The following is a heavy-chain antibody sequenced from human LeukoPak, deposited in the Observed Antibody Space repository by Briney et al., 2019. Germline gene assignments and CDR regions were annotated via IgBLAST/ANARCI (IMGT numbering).Heavy chain of an antibody. D-gene: IGHD5-24*01. CDR2: IIPILGIA. J-gene: IGHJ3*02. CDR1: GGTFSSYA. V-gene: IGHV1-69*04. Sequence: SVKVSCKASGGTFSSYAISWVRQAPGQGLEWMGRIIPILGIANYAQKFQGRVTITADKSTSTAYMELSSLRSEDTAVYYCARLAGYNYAFDIWGQGTMVTVSS. CDR3: ARLAGYNYAFDI.